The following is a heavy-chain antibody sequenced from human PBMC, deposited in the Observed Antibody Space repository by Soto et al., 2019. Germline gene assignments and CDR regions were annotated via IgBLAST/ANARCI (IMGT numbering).Heavy chain of an antibody. J-gene: IGHJ4*02. CDR1: GFTFDDYA. Sequence: GGSLRLSCAASGFTFDDYAMHWVRQAPGKGLEWVSGISWNSGSIGYADSVKGRLTISRDNAKNSLYLQMNSLRAEDTALYYCTRDYYDSSGRFDYWGQGT. V-gene: IGHV3-9*01. CDR3: TRDYYDSSGRFDY. D-gene: IGHD3-22*01. CDR2: ISWNSGSI.